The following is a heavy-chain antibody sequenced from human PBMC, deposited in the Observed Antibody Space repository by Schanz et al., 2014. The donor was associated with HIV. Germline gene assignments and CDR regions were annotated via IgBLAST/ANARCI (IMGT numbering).Heavy chain of an antibody. CDR2: ISGGGAGT. J-gene: IGHJ6*02. Sequence: GQLVESGGGVVQPGRSLRLSCAASGFSFSSYGMYWVRQAPGKGLEWVSAISGGGAGTYYADSVKGRLTISRDNSKNTLYLQKNSLRAEDTAVYYCVRLMSSDYDFYHYGMDVWGQGTTVTVSS. CDR3: VRLMSSDYDFYHYGMDV. V-gene: IGHV3-23*04. CDR1: GFSFSSYG. D-gene: IGHD4-17*01.